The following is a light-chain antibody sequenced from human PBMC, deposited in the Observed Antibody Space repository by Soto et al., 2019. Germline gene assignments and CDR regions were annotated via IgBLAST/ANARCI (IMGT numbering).Light chain of an antibody. Sequence: ERLMTQSPATLSVSPGERATLSCRASQSLTNNYLACYQQKPGQAPRLLIYGASSRATGIPVRFSGSGSGTEFTLTISSLQSEDFAVYYCQQYNNWPLTFGQGTRLEIK. J-gene: IGKJ5*01. V-gene: IGKV3-15*01. CDR3: QQYNNWPLT. CDR1: QSLTNN. CDR2: GAS.